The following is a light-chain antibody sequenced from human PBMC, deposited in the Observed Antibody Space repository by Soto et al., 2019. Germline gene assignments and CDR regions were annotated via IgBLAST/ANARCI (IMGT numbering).Light chain of an antibody. CDR3: KKYGSSPPLT. CDR1: QSVSNNY. J-gene: IGKJ4*01. CDR2: GAC. V-gene: IGKV3-20*01. Sequence: EIVLMQSPGTLSLSPGERATLSCRDSQSVSNNYVAWYQQKPSQAPRLLIAGACSRSTGNPDRFSCSGSGTDFALTISRREPEDFAVYYCKKYGSSPPLTFGGGTKVEIK.